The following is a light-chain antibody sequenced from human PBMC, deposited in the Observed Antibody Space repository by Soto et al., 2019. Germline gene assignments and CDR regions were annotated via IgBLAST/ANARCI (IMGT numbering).Light chain of an antibody. J-gene: IGKJ1*01. Sequence: IKMNQSPSSLYGTEGAIVNITCRASQSISSWLAWYQQKPGKAPKLLIYKASSLESGVPSRFSGSGSGTEFTLTISSLQTDDFSTYYCQQSYSTPRTFGQGIKVDIK. V-gene: IGKV1-5*03. CDR3: QQSYSTPRT. CDR2: KAS. CDR1: QSISSW.